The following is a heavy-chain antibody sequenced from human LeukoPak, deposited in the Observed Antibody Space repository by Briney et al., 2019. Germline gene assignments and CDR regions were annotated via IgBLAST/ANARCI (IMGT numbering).Heavy chain of an antibody. CDR3: ARYLTFFDY. CDR2: IYYSGST. V-gene: IGHV4-39*01. Sequence: PSETLSLTCTVSGGSISSSSYYWGWIRQPPGKGLEWIGSIYYSGSTYYNPSLKSRVTISVDTSKSQCSLKLSSVTAADTAVYYCARYLTFFDYWGQGTLVTVSS. CDR1: GGSISSSSYY. J-gene: IGHJ4*02. D-gene: IGHD3-10*01.